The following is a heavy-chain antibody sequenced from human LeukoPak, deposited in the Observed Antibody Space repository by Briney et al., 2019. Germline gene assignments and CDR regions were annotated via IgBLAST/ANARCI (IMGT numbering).Heavy chain of an antibody. V-gene: IGHV3-7*01. CDR3: MSDSFDN. CDR1: GFTFSTSW. Sequence: GGSLRLSRAVSGFTFSTSWMHWVRQAPGKGLEWVANIKPDGRQKHYVDSLKGRFSISRDNGRNSLYLQMDNLRAEDTAVYYCMSDSFDNWGQGTLVTVSS. CDR2: IKPDGRQK. J-gene: IGHJ4*02.